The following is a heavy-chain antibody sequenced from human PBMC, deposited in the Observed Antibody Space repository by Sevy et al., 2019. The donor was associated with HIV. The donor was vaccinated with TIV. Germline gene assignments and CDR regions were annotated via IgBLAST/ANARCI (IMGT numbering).Heavy chain of an antibody. D-gene: IGHD2-15*01. Sequence: ASVKVSCKVSGYTFNTYRIHWVRQAPGQGLEWMGWISPHNGDTNYVQRLQGRVTMLTDTSSSTAYMELKSLRSDDTAVYYCARAYCSGGRCYSLASWGQGTLVTVSS. CDR2: ISPHNGDT. V-gene: IGHV1-18*01. J-gene: IGHJ5*02. CDR3: ARAYCSGGRCYSLAS. CDR1: GYTFNTYR.